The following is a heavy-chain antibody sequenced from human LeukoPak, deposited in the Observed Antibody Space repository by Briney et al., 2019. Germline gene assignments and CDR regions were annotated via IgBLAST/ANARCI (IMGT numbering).Heavy chain of an antibody. J-gene: IGHJ6*03. D-gene: IGHD2-2*03. Sequence: GGSLRLSCAASGFTFSTYGMHWVRQAPGKGLEWVAVVWYDESLKYYADSVKGRFTISRDNSKNTLFLQLNSLRAEDTAVYYCATYLGYCTSSNCPYFYMDVWGAGTTVIVSS. CDR1: GFTFSTYG. V-gene: IGHV3-33*01. CDR2: VWYDESLK. CDR3: ATYLGYCTSSNCPYFYMDV.